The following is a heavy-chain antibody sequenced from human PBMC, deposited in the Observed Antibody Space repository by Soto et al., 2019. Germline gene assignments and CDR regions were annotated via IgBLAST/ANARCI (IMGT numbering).Heavy chain of an antibody. CDR2: SYHSGTT. D-gene: IGHD6-19*01. V-gene: IGHV4-4*02. J-gene: IGHJ4*02. CDR3: ARQVAVPGTRGFDY. Sequence: QVQLQESGPGLVKPSGTLSLTCAVSGGSVSSGNWWRWVRQPPGQGLEWIGESYHSGTTNYNPSLKSRVTISIDKSKNQISLNLRSVTAADTGVYYCARQVAVPGTRGFDYWGQGTLVTVSS. CDR1: GGSVSSGNW.